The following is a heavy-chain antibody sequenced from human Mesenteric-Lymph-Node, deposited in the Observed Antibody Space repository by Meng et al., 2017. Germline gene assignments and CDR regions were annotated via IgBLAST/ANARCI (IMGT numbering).Heavy chain of an antibody. D-gene: IGHD3-16*01. J-gene: IGHJ6*02. CDR3: ARGLMITFGGVTYYYGMDV. CDR2: ISYDGGNK. V-gene: IGHV3-30*01. CDR1: GFTFSSYA. Sequence: GGSLRLSCAASGFTFSSYAMHWVRQAPGKGLEWVAVISYDGGNKYYADSVKGRFTISRDNSKNTLYLQMNSLRAEDTAVYYCARGLMITFGGVTYYYGMDVWGQGTTVTVSS.